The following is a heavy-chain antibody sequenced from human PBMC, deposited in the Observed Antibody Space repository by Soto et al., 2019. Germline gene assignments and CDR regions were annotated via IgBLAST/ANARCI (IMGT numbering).Heavy chain of an antibody. CDR3: ARGYDFWSGPHDP. CDR1: GYTFTSYA. CDR2: INAGNGNT. J-gene: IGHJ5*02. Sequence: QVQLVQSGAEEKKPGTSVKVSCKASGYTFTSYAMHWVRQAPGQRLEWMGWINAGNGNTKYSQKFQGRVTITRDTSASTAYMELSSLRSEDTAVYYCARGYDFWSGPHDPWGQGTLVTVSS. V-gene: IGHV1-3*05. D-gene: IGHD3-3*01.